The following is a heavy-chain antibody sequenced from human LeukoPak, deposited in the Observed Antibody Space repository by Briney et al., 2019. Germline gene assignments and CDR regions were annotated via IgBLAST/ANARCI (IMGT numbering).Heavy chain of an antibody. CDR1: GFTFNTYG. CDR2: INGDGRNI. J-gene: IGHJ6*02. D-gene: IGHD3-9*01. Sequence: GRSLRLSCAASGFTFNTYGMHWVRQDPRKGLVWVSRINGDGRNINYADSVRGRFTISRDNAKNTLYLQMNTLRVEDTAVYYCTRDLMDYDVSTGLHHYYMDVWGQGTTVTVSS. V-gene: IGHV3-74*01. CDR3: TRDLMDYDVSTGLHHYYMDV.